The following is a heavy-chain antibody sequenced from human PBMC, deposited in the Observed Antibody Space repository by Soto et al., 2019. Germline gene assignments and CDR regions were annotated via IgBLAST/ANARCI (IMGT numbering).Heavy chain of an antibody. V-gene: IGHV1-69*01. CDR3: ARGQFHHVSNYYYALDV. CDR2: FIPMFNRP. J-gene: IGHJ6*02. CDR1: GGTFSSYA. Sequence: QVQLVQSGAEVKKPGSSVKVSCKASGGTFSSYAINWVRQAPGQGLEWMGGFIPMFNRPHSARKFQGRVTITADESTSTAYMGLSSLRSEDTAVYYCARGQFHHVSNYYYALDVWGQGTTVTVSS.